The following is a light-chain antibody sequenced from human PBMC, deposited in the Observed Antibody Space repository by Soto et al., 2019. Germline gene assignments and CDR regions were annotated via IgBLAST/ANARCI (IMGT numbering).Light chain of an antibody. CDR1: QSISSW. CDR2: DAS. CDR3: QQYDTLKVT. V-gene: IGKV1-5*01. Sequence: IKLNNSPSTLSAYVGDRVTLTCRASQSISSWLAWYQQKPGKAPKLLIYDASTLKTGVPSRFSGRGYGTDFTFTISSLQPEDFATYFCQQYDTLKVTFGPVTIVDIK. J-gene: IGKJ3*01.